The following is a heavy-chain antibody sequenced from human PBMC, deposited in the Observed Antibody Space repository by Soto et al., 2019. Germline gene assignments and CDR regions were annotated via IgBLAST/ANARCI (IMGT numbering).Heavy chain of an antibody. CDR1: GGSISSGGYY. J-gene: IGHJ4*02. CDR2: IYYSGST. V-gene: IGHV4-31*03. Sequence: SETLSLTCTVSGGSISSGGYYWSWIRQHPGKGLEWIGYIYYSGSTYYNPSLKSRATISVDTSKNQFSLKLSSVTAADTAVYYCARDDSSGPIPFSNWGQGTLVTVSS. D-gene: IGHD3-22*01. CDR3: ARDDSSGPIPFSN.